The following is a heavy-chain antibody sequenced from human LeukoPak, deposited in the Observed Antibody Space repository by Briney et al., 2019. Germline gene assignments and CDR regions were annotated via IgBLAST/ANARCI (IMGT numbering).Heavy chain of an antibody. Sequence: GGSLRLSCAASGFTFSSYSMNWVRQAPGKGLGWVSSISSSSYIYYADSVKGRFTISRDNAKNSLYLQMNSLRAEDTAVYYCARDQGYYYDSSGYYLDYWGQGTLVTVSS. CDR2: ISSSSYI. D-gene: IGHD3-22*01. CDR1: GFTFSSYS. V-gene: IGHV3-21*01. CDR3: ARDQGYYYDSSGYYLDY. J-gene: IGHJ4*02.